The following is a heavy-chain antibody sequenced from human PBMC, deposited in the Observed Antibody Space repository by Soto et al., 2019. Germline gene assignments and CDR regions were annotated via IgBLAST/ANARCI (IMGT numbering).Heavy chain of an antibody. D-gene: IGHD1-1*01. Sequence: GGSLRLSCAASGFTFSSYGMHWVHQAPGKGLEWVAVISYDGSNKYYADSVKGRFTISRDNSKNTLYLQMDSLRAEDTAVYYCAPDAEGTYYSYGLVVWGPGTTLTVSS. V-gene: IGHV3-30*03. CDR3: APDAEGTYYSYGLVV. CDR1: GFTFSSYG. J-gene: IGHJ6*02. CDR2: ISYDGSNK.